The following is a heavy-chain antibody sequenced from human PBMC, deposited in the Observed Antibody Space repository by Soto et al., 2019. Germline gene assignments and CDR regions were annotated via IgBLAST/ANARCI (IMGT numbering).Heavy chain of an antibody. Sequence: GGSLRLSCAASGFTFDDYAMHWVRQAPGKGLEWVSGISWNSGSIGYADSVKGRFTISRDNAKNSLYLQMNSLRAEDTALYYCAKDKWGYCSSTSCYGVLDYWG. J-gene: IGHJ4*01. D-gene: IGHD2-2*01. CDR1: GFTFDDYA. V-gene: IGHV3-9*01. CDR2: ISWNSGSI. CDR3: AKDKWGYCSSTSCYGVLDY.